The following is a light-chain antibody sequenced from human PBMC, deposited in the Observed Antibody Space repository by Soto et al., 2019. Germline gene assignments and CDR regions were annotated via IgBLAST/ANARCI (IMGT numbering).Light chain of an antibody. V-gene: IGLV1-40*01. Sequence: QAVVTQPPSVSGAPGQRVTLSCTGSSSNIGAGYDVHWYQQLPGRAPKLLIYGNTNRPSGVPDRFSGSKSGTSASLAITGLQAEDESDYYCLSFDSSLSVVFGGGTKLTVL. CDR3: LSFDSSLSVV. CDR2: GNT. CDR1: SSNIGAGYD. J-gene: IGLJ2*01.